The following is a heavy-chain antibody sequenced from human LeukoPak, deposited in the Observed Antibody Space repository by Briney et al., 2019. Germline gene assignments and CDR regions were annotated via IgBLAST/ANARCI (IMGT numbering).Heavy chain of an antibody. V-gene: IGHV1-69*05. J-gene: IGHJ4*02. CDR1: GGTFSSYA. D-gene: IGHD1-14*01. CDR3: ARVQPEVPNDY. Sequence: SVKVSCKASGGTFSSYAISWVRQAPGQGLEWMGGIIPIFGTANYAQKLRGRVTMTTDTSTSTAYMELRSLRSDDTAVYYCARVQPEVPNDYWGQGTLVTVSS. CDR2: IIPIFGTA.